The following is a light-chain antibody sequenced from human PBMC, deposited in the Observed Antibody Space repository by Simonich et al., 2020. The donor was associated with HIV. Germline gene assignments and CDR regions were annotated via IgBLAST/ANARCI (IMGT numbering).Light chain of an antibody. Sequence: EIVLTQSPGTLSLSPGERATLSCRASQRVSSSYLAWYQQKPGQAPRLLIYGASSRATGIPDRFSGSGSGTVFTLTISRLEPEDFAVYYCQQYGSSPRTFGQGTKVEIK. CDR3: QQYGSSPRT. J-gene: IGKJ1*01. V-gene: IGKV3-20*01. CDR1: QRVSSSY. CDR2: GAS.